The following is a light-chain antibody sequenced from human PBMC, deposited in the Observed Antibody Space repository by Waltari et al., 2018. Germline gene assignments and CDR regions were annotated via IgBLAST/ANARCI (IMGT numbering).Light chain of an antibody. CDR3: HSRDASGSGGA. V-gene: IGLV3-19*01. CDR1: SLRSYY. J-gene: IGLJ2*01. Sequence: TQDPAVSVAMGQTVRITCRGDSLRSYYASWYQQRQGQAPRLVMYDKNSRPSGVPDRFSGSSSDDTASLTITGAQAEDEAYYYCHSRDASGSGGAFGGGTKLTVL. CDR2: DKN.